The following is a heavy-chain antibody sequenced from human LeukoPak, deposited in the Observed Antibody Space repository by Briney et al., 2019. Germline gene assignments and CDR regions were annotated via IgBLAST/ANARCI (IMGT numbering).Heavy chain of an antibody. J-gene: IGHJ4*02. CDR2: ISSGGGTI. Sequence: GGSLRLSXAASGFTFTDYYMSWIRQAPGKGLEWLSYISSGGGTIYYAASVKGRFTISRDNAKNSLFLQVNSLRAEDTAVYYCARGAYGSGSYYPDYWGQGTLVTVSS. V-gene: IGHV3-11*04. CDR1: GFTFTDYY. D-gene: IGHD3-10*01. CDR3: ARGAYGSGSYYPDY.